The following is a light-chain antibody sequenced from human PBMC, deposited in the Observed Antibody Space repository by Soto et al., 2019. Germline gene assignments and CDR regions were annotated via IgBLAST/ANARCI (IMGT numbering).Light chain of an antibody. CDR2: EVS. Sequence: QSALTQPASVSGSPVQSITISCTGTSSDVGGYNYVSWYQQYPGKAPKLKIYEVSNRPSGVSNRFSGSKSGNTASLTISGLQAEDEADYYCSSYTSSSTYVFGTGTKLTVL. CDR1: SSDVGGYNY. CDR3: SSYTSSSTYV. J-gene: IGLJ1*01. V-gene: IGLV2-14*01.